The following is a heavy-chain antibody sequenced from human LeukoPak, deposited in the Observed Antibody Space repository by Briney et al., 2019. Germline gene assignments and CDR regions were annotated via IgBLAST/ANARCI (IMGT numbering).Heavy chain of an antibody. J-gene: IGHJ5*02. CDR2: INPNSGGT. Sequence: ASVKVSCKTSGYSFTDYYMHWVRQAPGQGLEWMGWINPNSGGTSAAQKFQGRVTMTRDTSITTVYMEVSWLTSNDTAIYYCARADRLHGGPYLIGPWGQGTLVTVSS. D-gene: IGHD2-21*01. CDR3: ARADRLHGGPYLIGP. CDR1: GYSFTDYY. V-gene: IGHV1-2*02.